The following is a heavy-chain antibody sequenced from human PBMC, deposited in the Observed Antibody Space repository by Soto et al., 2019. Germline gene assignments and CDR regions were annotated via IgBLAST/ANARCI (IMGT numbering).Heavy chain of an antibody. V-gene: IGHV1-69*13. CDR1: GGTFSSYD. J-gene: IGHJ4*02. D-gene: IGHD6-19*01. Sequence: SVKVSCKASGGTFSSYDISWVRQAPGQGLEWMGGIIPIFGTANYAQKFQGRVTITADESTSTAYMELSSLRSEDTAVYYCARLVAVAGRIDYWGQGTLVTVSS. CDR2: IIPIFGTA. CDR3: ARLVAVAGRIDY.